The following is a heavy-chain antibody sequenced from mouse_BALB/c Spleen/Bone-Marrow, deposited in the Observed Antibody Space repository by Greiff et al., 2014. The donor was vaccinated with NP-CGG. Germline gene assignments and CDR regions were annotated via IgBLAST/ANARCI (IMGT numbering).Heavy chain of an antibody. V-gene: IGHV3-8*02. CDR1: GDSTTSGY. CDR2: ISYSGST. CDR3: ARGRAMGFAY. J-gene: IGHJ3*01. Sequence: EVQLQQSGPSLVKPSQTLSLTCSVTGDSTTSGYWNWIRKFPGNKLEYMGYISYSGSTYYNPSLKSRISITRDTSKNQYYLQLNSVTTEDTATYYCARGRAMGFAYWGQGTLVTVSA. D-gene: IGHD1-1*02.